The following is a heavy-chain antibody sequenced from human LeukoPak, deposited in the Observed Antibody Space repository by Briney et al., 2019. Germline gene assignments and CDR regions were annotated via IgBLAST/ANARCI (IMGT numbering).Heavy chain of an antibody. V-gene: IGHV3-23*01. J-gene: IGHJ4*02. D-gene: IGHD3-9*01. CDR3: AKDLEARDDILTGDFDY. CDR1: GFTFCGFA. Sequence: GGTLRLSSAASGFTFCGFAMSWVPHAPGHGWEGVTAISGSGGSTYYADSVTGRFTISRDNSKNTLYLQMNSLRAEDTAVYYCAKDLEARDDILTGDFDYWGQGTLVTVSS. CDR2: ISGSGGST.